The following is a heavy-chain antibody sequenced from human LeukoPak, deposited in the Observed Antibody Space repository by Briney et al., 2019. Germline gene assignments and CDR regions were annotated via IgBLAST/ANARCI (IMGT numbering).Heavy chain of an antibody. Sequence: GGSLRLSCAASGFIFEKYAMHWVRQAPGKGLEWVSGISWNGGVVAYMDSVKGRFTISRDNSDNSLYLQMSSLKVEDTALYYCAKIAVPIPGRYHIDGWGKGITVTVSS. CDR2: ISWNGGVV. J-gene: IGHJ6*04. V-gene: IGHV3-9*01. CDR1: GFIFEKYA. CDR3: AKIAVPIPGRYHIDG. D-gene: IGHD1-26*01.